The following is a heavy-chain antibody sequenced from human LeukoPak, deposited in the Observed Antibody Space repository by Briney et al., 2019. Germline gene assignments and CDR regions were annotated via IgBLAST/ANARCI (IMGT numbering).Heavy chain of an antibody. J-gene: IGHJ4*02. CDR3: ARDRYTYSGSRSLDY. V-gene: IGHV1-69*13. CDR1: GGTFSSYA. CDR2: IIPIFGTA. Sequence: GASVKVSCKASGGTFSSYAISWVRQAPRQWLEWMGGIIPIFGTANYAQKFQGRVPITADESTSTAYMELSSLRSEDTAVYYCARDRYTYSGSRSLDYWGQGTLVTVSS. D-gene: IGHD1-26*01.